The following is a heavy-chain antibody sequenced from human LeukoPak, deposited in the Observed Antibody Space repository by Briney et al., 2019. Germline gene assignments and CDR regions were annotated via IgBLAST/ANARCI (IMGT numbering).Heavy chain of an antibody. V-gene: IGHV3-23*01. Sequence: GGSLRLSCAASGFTFSSYAMSWVRQAPGKGLEWVSAISGSGGYTYNADSVKGRFTISRDNSKNTLYLQMNSLRAEDTAIYYCAKGGGFVNDFWTGYYSDYWGQGTLVTVSS. D-gene: IGHD3/OR15-3a*01. CDR1: GFTFSSYA. J-gene: IGHJ4*02. CDR2: ISGSGGYT. CDR3: AKGGGFVNDFWTGYYSDY.